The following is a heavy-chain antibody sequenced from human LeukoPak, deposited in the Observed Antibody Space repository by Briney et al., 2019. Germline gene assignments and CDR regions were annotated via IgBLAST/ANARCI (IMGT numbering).Heavy chain of an antibody. CDR1: GFTFSSYS. CDR3: ARAGYYYDSSGYGPDY. V-gene: IGHV3-21*01. CDR2: ISSSSSYI. D-gene: IGHD3-22*01. Sequence: PGGSQRLSCAASGFTFSSYSMSWVRQPPGKGLEWVSSISSSSSYIYYADSVKGRFTISRDNAKNSLYLQMNSLRAEDTAVYYCARAGYYYDSSGYGPDYWGQGTLVTVSS. J-gene: IGHJ4*02.